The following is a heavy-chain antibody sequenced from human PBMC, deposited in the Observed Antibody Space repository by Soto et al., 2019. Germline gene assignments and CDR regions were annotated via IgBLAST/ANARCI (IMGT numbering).Heavy chain of an antibody. CDR2: INPHGGST. V-gene: IGHV1-46*01. CDR3: ARSSGGNFGIIIEGTNWFAP. J-gene: IGHJ5*02. Sequence: WASVKVSCKAPRDTFTSYYINGVRQAPGQGLEWMGVINPHGGSTAYAQKFKGRVTLTRDTSASTVYMEVSSLTSEDTAMYYCARSSGGNFGIIIEGTNWFAPWGQGTLVTVSS. CDR1: RDTFTSYY. D-gene: IGHD1-26*01.